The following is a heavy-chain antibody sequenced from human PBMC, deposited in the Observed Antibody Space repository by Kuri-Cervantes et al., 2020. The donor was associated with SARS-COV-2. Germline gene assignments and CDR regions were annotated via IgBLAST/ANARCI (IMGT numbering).Heavy chain of an antibody. D-gene: IGHD3-3*01. Sequence: GESLKISCAASGFTFSSYAMHWVRQAPGKGLEWVAVISYDGSNKYYADSVEGRFTISRDNSKNTLYLQMNSLRAEDTAVYYCARDFDDLYYYYYMDVWGKGTTVTVSS. CDR1: GFTFSSYA. V-gene: IGHV3-30-3*01. J-gene: IGHJ6*03. CDR3: ARDFDDLYYYYYMDV. CDR2: ISYDGSNK.